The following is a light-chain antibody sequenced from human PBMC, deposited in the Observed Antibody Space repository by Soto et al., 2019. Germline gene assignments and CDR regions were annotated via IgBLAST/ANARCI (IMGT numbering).Light chain of an antibody. J-gene: IGLJ3*02. V-gene: IGLV1-47*02. CDR1: SSNIGANY. CDR2: NNN. CDR3: AAWDDSLSGWV. Sequence: QSVLTQPPSASGTPGQRVTISCSGSSSNIGANYVFWYQQFPGAAPNPLIFNNNQRPSGVPDRFSGAKYGTSASLSISGLRSEDEADYHCAAWDDSLSGWVFGGGTKLTVL.